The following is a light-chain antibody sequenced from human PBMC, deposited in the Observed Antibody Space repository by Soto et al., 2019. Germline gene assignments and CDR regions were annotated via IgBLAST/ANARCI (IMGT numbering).Light chain of an antibody. J-gene: IGKJ1*01. CDR3: QTYNTAPTWT. CDR1: QGIANN. CDR2: GAS. V-gene: IGKV1-27*01. Sequence: DILMTQSPSSLSASLGDSVSITCRANQGIANNLAWYQQKPGKVPKLLIYGASALHSGAPSRFSGSGSETEFTLTISGLQPEDVATYYCQTYNTAPTWTFGQGTKVEIK.